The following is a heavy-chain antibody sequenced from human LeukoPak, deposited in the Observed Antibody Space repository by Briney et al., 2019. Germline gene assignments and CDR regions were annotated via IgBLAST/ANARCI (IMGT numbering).Heavy chain of an antibody. CDR3: AKGRCSGSSCYSPFDC. D-gene: IGHD2-2*01. Sequence: GGSLRLSCAASGFTFSSYVMNWVRQAPGKGLEWVSTISTSGDSTYYADSVKGRFTISRDNSKNTFYLQMNSLRVEDTALYFCAKGRCSGSSCYSPFDCWGQGTLVTVSS. CDR2: ISTSGDST. CDR1: GFTFSSYV. J-gene: IGHJ4*02. V-gene: IGHV3-23*01.